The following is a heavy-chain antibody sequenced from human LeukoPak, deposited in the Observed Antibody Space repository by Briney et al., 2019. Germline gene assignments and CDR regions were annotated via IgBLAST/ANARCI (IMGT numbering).Heavy chain of an antibody. V-gene: IGHV4-34*01. CDR2: INHSGST. D-gene: IGHD3-10*01. CDR1: GGSFSGYH. CDR3: ARGILLWFGETQFDY. Sequence: SETLSLTCAVYGGSFSGYHWSWIRQPPGKGLEWIGEINHSGSTNYNPSLKSRVTISVDTSKNQFSLKLSSVTAADTAVYYCARGILLWFGETQFDYWGQGTLVTVSS. J-gene: IGHJ4*02.